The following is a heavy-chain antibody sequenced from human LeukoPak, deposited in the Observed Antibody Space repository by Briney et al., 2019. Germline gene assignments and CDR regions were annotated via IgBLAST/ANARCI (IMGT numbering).Heavy chain of an antibody. J-gene: IGHJ5*02. CDR3: ARDLSTVVRNWFDP. CDR2: IIPILGIA. D-gene: IGHD4-17*01. Sequence: GASVKVSCKASGYTFTSYYMHWVRQAPGQGLEWMGRIIPILGIANYAQKFQGRVTITADKSTSTAYMELSSLRSEDTAVYYCARDLSTVVRNWFDPWGQGTLVTVSS. CDR1: GYTFTSYY. V-gene: IGHV1-69*04.